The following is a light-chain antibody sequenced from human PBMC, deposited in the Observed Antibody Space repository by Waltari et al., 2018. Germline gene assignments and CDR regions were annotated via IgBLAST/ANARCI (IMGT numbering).Light chain of an antibody. J-gene: IGKJ2*01. CDR1: QSVSNNY. Sequence: EIVLTQSPDTLSLSPGERATLYCRAGQSVSNNYLAWYQHKPGQAPRLLIYGASTRATGIPGRFTGSGSGTGFTLTITRLEAEDFAVYFCQQYGRSPRTFGQGTKLEIK. CDR2: GAS. V-gene: IGKV3-20*01. CDR3: QQYGRSPRT.